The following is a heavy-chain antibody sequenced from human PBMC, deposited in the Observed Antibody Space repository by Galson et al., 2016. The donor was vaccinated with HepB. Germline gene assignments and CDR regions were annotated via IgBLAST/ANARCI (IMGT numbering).Heavy chain of an antibody. CDR2: IDPDGIVK. Sequence: SLRLSCAGSGLTFSNYWMNWVRQTPGKGLEWVANIDPDGIVKTYVDSVMGRFTVSRDNAKNSLDLQMNSLRGEDTALYYCTKERWRDYGDYAWGQGTLVTVSS. J-gene: IGHJ5*01. CDR1: GLTFSNYW. V-gene: IGHV3-7*03. CDR3: TKERWRDYGDYA. D-gene: IGHD4-17*01.